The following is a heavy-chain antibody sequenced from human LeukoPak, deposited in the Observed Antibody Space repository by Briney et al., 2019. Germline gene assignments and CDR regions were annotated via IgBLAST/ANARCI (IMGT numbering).Heavy chain of an antibody. CDR1: GGSISTYY. D-gene: IGHD1-26*01. V-gene: IGHV4-59*08. Sequence: SETLSLTCTVSGGSISTYYWSWIRQSPGKGLDWIGYIHDTGSANYNPSLKSRVSISVDRSKSQFSLHLSSVTAADTAVYFCARVEPYSYYFGMDVWGRGTTVTVSS. CDR3: ARVEPYSYYFGMDV. J-gene: IGHJ6*02. CDR2: IHDTGSA.